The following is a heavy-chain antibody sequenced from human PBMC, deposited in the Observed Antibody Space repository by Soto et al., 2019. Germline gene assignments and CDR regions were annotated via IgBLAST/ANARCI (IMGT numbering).Heavy chain of an antibody. V-gene: IGHV1-46*02. Sequence: QVQLVQSGAEVKKPGASVSVSCKASGYTFNRYYMHWVRQAPGQGLEWMGIINPSGSITSYAQKFQGRVTMTRDTSTSTLYMELSSLRSEDTAGYYCARGSFLKWSCIDAWGQGTTVTVSS. CDR1: GYTFNRYY. CDR2: INPSGSIT. CDR3: ARGSFLKWSCIDA. J-gene: IGHJ6*02. D-gene: IGHD3-3*01.